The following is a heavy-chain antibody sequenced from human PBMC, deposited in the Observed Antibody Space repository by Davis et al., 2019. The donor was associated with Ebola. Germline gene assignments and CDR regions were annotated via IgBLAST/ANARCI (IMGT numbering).Heavy chain of an antibody. D-gene: IGHD3-10*01. CDR1: GFTFSSYS. J-gene: IGHJ4*02. CDR3: VREWFGESL. CDR2: IGTSGGSI. V-gene: IGHV3-48*02. Sequence: GESLKISCAASGFTFSSYSMKWVRQAPGRGLGWVSYIGTSGGSIKYADSVKGRFTISRDNARNSLYLQMNSLRDEDTAVYYCVREWFGESLWGQGTLVTVSS.